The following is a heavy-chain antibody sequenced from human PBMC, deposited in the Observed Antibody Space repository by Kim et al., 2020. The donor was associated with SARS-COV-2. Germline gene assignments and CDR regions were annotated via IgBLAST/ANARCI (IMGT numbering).Heavy chain of an antibody. Sequence: SETLSLTCAVSGGSISSGGYSWSWIRQPPGKGLEWIGYIYYSGSTYYNPYLKSRVTISVDRSKNQFSLKLSSVTAADTAVYYCARGGQDYYYYYGMDVWGQGTTVTVSS. CDR2: IYYSGST. D-gene: IGHD3-16*01. V-gene: IGHV4-30-2*01. CDR1: GGSISSGGYS. CDR3: ARGGQDYYYYYGMDV. J-gene: IGHJ6*02.